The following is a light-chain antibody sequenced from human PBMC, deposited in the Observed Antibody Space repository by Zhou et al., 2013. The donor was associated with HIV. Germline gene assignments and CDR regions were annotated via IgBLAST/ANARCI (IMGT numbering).Light chain of an antibody. CDR3: QQYNNWPPLT. V-gene: IGKV3-15*01. CDR2: GAS. J-gene: IGKJ4*01. Sequence: EIVMTQSPATLSVSPGERATLFCRASQSVGGNVAWYQQIPGQAPRLLIHGASTRASNIPDRFSGSGSGTEFTLTVSSLQSEDFVTYYCQQYNNWPPLTFGGGTKVEMK. CDR1: QSVGGN.